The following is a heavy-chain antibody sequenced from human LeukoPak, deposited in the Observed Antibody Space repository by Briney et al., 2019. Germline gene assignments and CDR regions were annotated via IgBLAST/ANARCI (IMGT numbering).Heavy chain of an antibody. CDR2: IYHSGST. CDR3: ASWTTVSLNFDY. J-gene: IGHJ4*02. Sequence: SETLSLTCAVSGYSISSGYYWGWIRQPPGKGLEWIGSIYHSGSTYYNPSLKSRVTISVDTSKNQFSLKLSSVTAADTAVYYCASWTTVSLNFDYWGQGTLVTVSS. V-gene: IGHV4-38-2*01. CDR1: GYSISSGYY. D-gene: IGHD4-11*01.